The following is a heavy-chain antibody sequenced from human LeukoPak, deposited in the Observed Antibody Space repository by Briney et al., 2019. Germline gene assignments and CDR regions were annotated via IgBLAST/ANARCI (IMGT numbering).Heavy chain of an antibody. J-gene: IGHJ3*02. CDR1: GGSISSYY. CDR3: ARRSSSWYFDI. Sequence: SETLSLTCTVSGGSISSYYWSWIRQPPRKGLEWIGYIYYSGSTNYNPSLKSRVTISVDTSKNQFSLKLSSVTAADTAVYYCARRSSSWYFDIWGQGTMVTISS. CDR2: IYYSGST. D-gene: IGHD6-13*01. V-gene: IGHV4-59*08.